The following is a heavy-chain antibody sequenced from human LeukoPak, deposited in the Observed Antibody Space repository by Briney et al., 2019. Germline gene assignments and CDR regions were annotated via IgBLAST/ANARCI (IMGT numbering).Heavy chain of an antibody. CDR3: ARAGYGDPHFDF. CDR2: IWYDGSNK. V-gene: IGHV3-33*01. J-gene: IGHJ4*02. Sequence: GGSLRLSCAAFGFTFSNYGMHWGRQAPGKGLEWVAAIWYDGSNKYYGDSVKGRFTISRDNSKNTLYLQMNSLRAEDTAAYYCARAGYGDPHFDFWGQGTLVTVSS. CDR1: GFTFSNYG. D-gene: IGHD4-17*01.